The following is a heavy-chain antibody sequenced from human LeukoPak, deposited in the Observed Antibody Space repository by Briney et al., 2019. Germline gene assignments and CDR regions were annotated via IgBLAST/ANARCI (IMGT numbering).Heavy chain of an antibody. V-gene: IGHV3-21*01. D-gene: IGHD5-18*01. CDR1: GFTFSSYS. CDR3: ARDRWDTAMASFDY. Sequence: GGSLRLSCAASGFTFSSYSMNWVRQAPGKGLEWVSSISSSSSYIYYADSVKGRFTISRDNAKNSLYLQMNSLRAEDTAVYYCARDRWDTAMASFDYWGHGTLVTVSS. CDR2: ISSSSSYI. J-gene: IGHJ4*01.